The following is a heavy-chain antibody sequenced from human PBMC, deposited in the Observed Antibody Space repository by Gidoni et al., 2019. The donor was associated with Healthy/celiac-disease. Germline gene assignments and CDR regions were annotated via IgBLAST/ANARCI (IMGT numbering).Heavy chain of an antibody. D-gene: IGHD4-17*01. V-gene: IGHV4-4*02. Sequence: QVQLQESGPGLVTPSVTLSLPCAVSGGSIRSSNWWSWVRQPPGKGLEWIGEIYHSGSTNYNPSLKSRVTISVDKSKNQFSLKLSAVTAADTAVYYCARVGYYGDYGRPLDYWGQGTLVTVSS. J-gene: IGHJ4*02. CDR2: IYHSGST. CDR3: ARVGYYGDYGRPLDY. CDR1: GGSIRSSNW.